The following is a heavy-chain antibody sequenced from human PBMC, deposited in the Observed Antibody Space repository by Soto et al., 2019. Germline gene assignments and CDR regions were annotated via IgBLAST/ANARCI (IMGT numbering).Heavy chain of an antibody. D-gene: IGHD3-3*01. J-gene: IGHJ4*02. CDR1: GFTFSSYG. CDR2: IWYDGSNK. V-gene: IGHV3-33*01. CDR3: ASLTIFGGTFDY. Sequence: GGSLRLSCAASGFTFSSYGMHWVRQAPGKGLEWVAVIWYDGSNKYYADSVKGRFTISRDNSKNTLYLQMNSLRAEDTAVYYCASLTIFGGTFDYWGQGTLVTSPQ.